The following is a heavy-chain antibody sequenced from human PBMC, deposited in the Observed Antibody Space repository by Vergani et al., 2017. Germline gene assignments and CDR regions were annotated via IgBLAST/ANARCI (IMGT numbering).Heavy chain of an antibody. D-gene: IGHD2-15*01. J-gene: IGHJ4*02. CDR1: GFTFSDYY. CDR2: MDYSGST. CDR3: ASKRGACRAAYCHSYDF. Sequence: QVQLVESGGGLVKPGGSLRLSCAASGFTFSDYYTSWIRQAPGKGLEWIGSMDYSGSTSYNPSLESRISISFETPKNQFSLRLTSVTAADTAVYYCASKRGACRAAYCHSYDFWGPGTLVGVSS. V-gene: IGHV4-59*05.